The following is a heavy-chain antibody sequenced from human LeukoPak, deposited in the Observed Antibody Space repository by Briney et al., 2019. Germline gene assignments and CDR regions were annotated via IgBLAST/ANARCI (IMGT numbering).Heavy chain of an antibody. D-gene: IGHD2-2*01. CDR2: MYNSGSS. CDR1: GGSVSSYY. V-gene: IGHV4-59*08. J-gene: IGHJ4*02. CDR3: ARLSVVVPAALLDY. Sequence: PSETLSLTCSVSGGSVSSYYGSWIRQPPGKGLEWIGYMYNSGSSNYNPSLKSRVTISVDTSKNQFSLKLSSVTAADTAVYYCARLSVVVPAALLDYWGQGTLVTVSS.